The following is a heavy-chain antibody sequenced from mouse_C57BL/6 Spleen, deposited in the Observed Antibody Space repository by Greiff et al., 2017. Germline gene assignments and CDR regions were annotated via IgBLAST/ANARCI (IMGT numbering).Heavy chain of an antibody. CDR1: GYSITSGYD. V-gene: IGHV3-1*01. Sequence: EVQLQQSGPGMVKPSQSLSLTCTVTGYSITSGYDWHWIRHFPGNKLEWMGYISYSGSTNYNPSLKSRISITHDTSKNHFFLKLNSVTTEDTATYYCARGGYYGSSPFDYWGQGTTLTVSS. J-gene: IGHJ2*01. CDR2: ISYSGST. CDR3: ARGGYYGSSPFDY. D-gene: IGHD1-1*01.